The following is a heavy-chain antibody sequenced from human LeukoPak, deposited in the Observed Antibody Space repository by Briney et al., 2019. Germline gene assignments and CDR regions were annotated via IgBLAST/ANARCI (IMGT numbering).Heavy chain of an antibody. CDR2: IRSKANSYAT. Sequence: GGSLRLSCAASGFTFSGSAMHWVRQASGKGLEWVGRIRSKANSYATAYAASVKGRFTISRDDSKNTAYLQMNSLKTEDTAVYYCTAPNLSMVRGVIIPKNMDVWGKGTTVTVSS. CDR1: GFTFSGSA. V-gene: IGHV3-73*01. CDR3: TAPNLSMVRGVIIPKNMDV. J-gene: IGHJ6*03. D-gene: IGHD3-10*01.